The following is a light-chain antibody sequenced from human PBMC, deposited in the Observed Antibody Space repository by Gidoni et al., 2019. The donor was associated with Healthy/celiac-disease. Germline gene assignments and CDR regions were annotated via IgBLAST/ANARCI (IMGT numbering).Light chain of an antibody. CDR1: KNISNY. J-gene: IGKJ5*01. CDR3: QQGET. Sequence: IQRTPSPSSLSASVGDRVTITCQASKNISNYLNWYQQKPGKATKLLFYDASYLETGVPSSVSGSGSGTDFTCIISSLQPEDIATYYCQQGETFGQGTRLEIK. CDR2: DAS. V-gene: IGKV1-33*01.